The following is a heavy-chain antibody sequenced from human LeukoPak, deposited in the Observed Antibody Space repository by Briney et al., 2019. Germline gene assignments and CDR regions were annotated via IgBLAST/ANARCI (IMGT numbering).Heavy chain of an antibody. CDR1: GFTFSSYW. Sequence: GGSLRLSCAAYGFTFSSYWRSWVRQAPGKGLEWVAKIKQDGSEKYYVDSVKGRFTIPRQNAKNSPYLQMNCLRAEDTAVYYCARGAGGDYWFDRWGQGTLVTVSS. CDR3: ARGAGGDYWFDR. CDR2: IKQDGSEK. D-gene: IGHD2-21*02. J-gene: IGHJ5*02. V-gene: IGHV3-7*04.